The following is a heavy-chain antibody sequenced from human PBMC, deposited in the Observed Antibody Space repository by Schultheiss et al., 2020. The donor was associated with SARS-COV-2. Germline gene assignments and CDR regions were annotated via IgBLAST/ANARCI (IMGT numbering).Heavy chain of an antibody. V-gene: IGHV1-18*01. CDR3: AKEGDYDSELPFDY. CDR2: ISAYNGNT. D-gene: IGHD3-22*01. J-gene: IGHJ4*02. Sequence: ASVKVSCKASGYTFTSYGISWVRQAPGQGLEWMGWISAYNGNTNYAQKLQGRVTMTRNTSISTAYMELSSLRSDDTAVYYCAKEGDYDSELPFDYWGQGTLVTVSS. CDR1: GYTFTSYG.